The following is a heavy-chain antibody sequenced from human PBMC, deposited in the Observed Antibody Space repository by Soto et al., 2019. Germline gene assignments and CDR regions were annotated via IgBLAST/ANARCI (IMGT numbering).Heavy chain of an antibody. CDR1: GFIFSNYA. CDR3: AKGGYCSSTSCYTAAS. D-gene: IGHD2-2*02. J-gene: IGHJ5*02. Sequence: GGSLRLSCSSSGFIFSNYAMTWVRQGPGRGLEWVSTTSFSGGRTYYADSVKGRFTISRDNSNNTLFLQMNSLRAEDTAVYYCAKGGYCSSTSCYTAASWGQGTLVTVSS. V-gene: IGHV3-23*01. CDR2: TSFSGGRT.